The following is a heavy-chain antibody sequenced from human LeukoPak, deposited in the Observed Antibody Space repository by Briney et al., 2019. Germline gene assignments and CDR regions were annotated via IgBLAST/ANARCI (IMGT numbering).Heavy chain of an antibody. D-gene: IGHD2-15*01. CDR3: ARSTLGYCSGGSCSWFDP. CDR2: IYYSGTT. V-gene: IGHV4-59*01. Sequence: SETLSLTCTVSGGSISTYYWSWIRQPPGKGLEWIGYIYYSGTTNYNPSLKSRVTISGDTSKNQFSLKLSSVTAADTAVYYCARSTLGYCSGGSCSWFDPWGQGTLVTVSS. CDR1: GGSISTYY. J-gene: IGHJ5*02.